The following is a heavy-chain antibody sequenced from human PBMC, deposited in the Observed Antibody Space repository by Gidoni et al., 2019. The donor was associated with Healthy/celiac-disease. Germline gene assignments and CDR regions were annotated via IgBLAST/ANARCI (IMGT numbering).Heavy chain of an antibody. D-gene: IGHD3-9*01. J-gene: IGHJ4*02. CDR2: IYYSGST. CDR3: ARHRAYYDILTGPYDY. CDR1: GGSISSSSYY. Sequence: QLQLQESGPGLVKPSETLSLTCTVPGGSISSSSYYWGWIRQPPGKGLEWIGSIYYSGSTYYNPSLKSRVTISVDTSKNQFSLKLSSVTAADTAVYYCARHRAYYDILTGPYDYWGQGTLVTVSS. V-gene: IGHV4-39*01.